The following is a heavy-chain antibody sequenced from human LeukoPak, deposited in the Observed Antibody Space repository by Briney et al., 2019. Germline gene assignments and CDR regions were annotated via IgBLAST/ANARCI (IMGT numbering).Heavy chain of an antibody. D-gene: IGHD5-12*01. CDR3: AGLIEGVATFPRFDY. CDR2: INPNSGGT. V-gene: IGHV1-2*02. J-gene: IGHJ4*02. CDR1: GYTFTGYY. Sequence: ASVKVSCKASGYTFTGYYMHWVRQAPGQGLEWMGWINPNSGGTNYAQKFQGRVTMTRDTSISTAYMELSRLRSDDTAVYYCAGLIEGVATFPRFDYWGQGTLVTVSS.